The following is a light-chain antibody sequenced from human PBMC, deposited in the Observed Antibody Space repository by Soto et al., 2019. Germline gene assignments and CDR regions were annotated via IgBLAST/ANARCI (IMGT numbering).Light chain of an antibody. CDR1: QTISSW. J-gene: IGKJ1*01. CDR3: KQYNSYSRT. V-gene: IGKV1-5*03. Sequence: DIQMTQSPSTLSGSVGDRVTITCRASQTISSWLAWYQQKPGNAPKLVIYKASTLKSGVPSRFSGSGSGTEFTLTISSLQPDDFATYYCKQYNSYSRTFGQGTKVDNK. CDR2: KAS.